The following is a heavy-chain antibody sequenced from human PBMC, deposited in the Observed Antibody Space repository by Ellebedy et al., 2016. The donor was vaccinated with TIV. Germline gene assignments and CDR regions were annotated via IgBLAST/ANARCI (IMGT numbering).Heavy chain of an antibody. D-gene: IGHD2-2*02. CDR3: AKGYMSPFDY. V-gene: IGHV3-23*01. Sequence: GESLKISCAASGFTFSSYAMSWVRQAPGKGLEWVSAITGSGGGTYYADSVKVRFTISRDNSKNTLYLHMNSLRAEDTAVYYCAKGYMSPFDYWGQGTLVTVSS. CDR1: GFTFSSYA. J-gene: IGHJ4*02. CDR2: ITGSGGGT.